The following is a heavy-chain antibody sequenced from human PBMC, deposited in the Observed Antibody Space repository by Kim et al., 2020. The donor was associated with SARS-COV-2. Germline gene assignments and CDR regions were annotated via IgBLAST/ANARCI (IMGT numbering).Heavy chain of an antibody. CDR3: ASHAVGHIVVVPAAIWSRDYYYYGMDV. J-gene: IGHJ6*02. CDR1: GYSFTSYW. D-gene: IGHD2-2*01. V-gene: IGHV5-10-1*01. CDR2: IDPSDSYT. Sequence: GESLKISCKGSGYSFTSYWIIWVRQMPGKGLEWMGRIDPSDSYTNYSPSFQGHVTISADKSISTAYLQWSSLKASDTAMYYCASHAVGHIVVVPAAIWSRDYYYYGMDVWGQGTTVTVSS.